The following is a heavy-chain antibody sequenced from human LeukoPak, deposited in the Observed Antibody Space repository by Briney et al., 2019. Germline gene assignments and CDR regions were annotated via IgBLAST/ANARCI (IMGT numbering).Heavy chain of an antibody. J-gene: IGHJ4*02. CDR3: ASTLFRGASVYYFDY. CDR1: GGSFRGYC. V-gene: IGHV4-34*01. D-gene: IGHD2-21*01. CDR2: INHSGST. Sequence: KTSETLSLTCTVYGGSFRGYCWSWIRQPPGKGLEWIGEINHSGSTNYNPSLKSRVTISVDTSKNQFSLKLSSVTAADTAVYYCASTLFRGASVYYFDYWGQGTLVTVSS.